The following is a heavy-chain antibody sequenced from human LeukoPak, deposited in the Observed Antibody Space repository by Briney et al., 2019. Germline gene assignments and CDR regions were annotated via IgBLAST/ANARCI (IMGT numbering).Heavy chain of an antibody. CDR2: ISYSGSP. V-gene: IGHV4-59*08. CDR3: VGHQGFSTYDH. J-gene: IGHJ5*02. Sequence: SETLSLTCTVSGGSISSYYWSWIRQPPGKGLEWIGYISYSGSPNYKASLMSRITMSVDMSKNHISLRLTSVTAADTAVYYCVGHQGFSTYDHWGQGTLGPVSS. CDR1: GGSISSYY. D-gene: IGHD2/OR15-2a*01.